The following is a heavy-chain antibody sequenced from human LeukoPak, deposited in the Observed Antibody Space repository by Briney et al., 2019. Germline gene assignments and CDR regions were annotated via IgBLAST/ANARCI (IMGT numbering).Heavy chain of an antibody. CDR2: ISGSGDST. CDR3: AKCLDAFDI. Sequence: GGSLRLSCAASGFTFSSYWMSWVRQAPGKGLEWVSAISGSGDSTYYADSVKGRFTISRDNSKNTLHLQMNSLRAEDTAVYYCAKCLDAFDIWGQGEMVTVSS. V-gene: IGHV3-23*01. CDR1: GFTFSSYW. J-gene: IGHJ3*02.